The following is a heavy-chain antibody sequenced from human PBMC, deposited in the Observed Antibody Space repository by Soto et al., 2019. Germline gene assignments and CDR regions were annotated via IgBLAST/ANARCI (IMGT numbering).Heavy chain of an antibody. Sequence: QVQLVQSGAEVKKLGASVKVSCKASGYTFTTYGISWVRQAPGQGLEWMGWINAYNGNTNYAQKPHPRLTITTHTSTTTPHMHLTTLRSHHPPAYSSARHPLATTDFDYCGQGTLVTVSS. CDR3: ARHPLATTDFDY. D-gene: IGHD1-26*01. CDR1: GYTFTTYG. J-gene: IGHJ4*02. V-gene: IGHV1-18*01. CDR2: INAYNGNT.